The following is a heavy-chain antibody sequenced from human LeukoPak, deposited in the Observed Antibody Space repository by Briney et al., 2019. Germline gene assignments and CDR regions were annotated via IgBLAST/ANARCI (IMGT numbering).Heavy chain of an antibody. J-gene: IGHJ4*02. CDR1: GGSISNYF. CDR2: IYSSGST. Sequence: SETLSLTCTVSGGSISNYFWTWIRQPAGKGLEWIGRIYSSGSTNYNPSLKSRVTISLDTSKNQFSLKLSSVTAADTAVYYCARLTWDKTMFRYYFDFWGQGTLVTVSS. CDR3: ARLTWDKTMFRYYFDF. D-gene: IGHD3-3*01. V-gene: IGHV4-4*07.